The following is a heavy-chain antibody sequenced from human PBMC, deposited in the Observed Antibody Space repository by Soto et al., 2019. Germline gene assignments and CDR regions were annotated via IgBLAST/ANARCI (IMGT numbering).Heavy chain of an antibody. CDR1: GGSISSSSYY. CDR3: ARHSGRTDNYWYFDL. D-gene: IGHD1-26*01. Sequence: SETLSLTCTVSGGSISSSSYYWGWIRQPPGKGLEWIGSIYYSGSTYYNPSLKSRVTISVDTSKNQFSLKLSSVTAADTAVYYCARHSGRTDNYWYFDLWGRGTLVTVSS. V-gene: IGHV4-39*01. J-gene: IGHJ2*01. CDR2: IYYSGST.